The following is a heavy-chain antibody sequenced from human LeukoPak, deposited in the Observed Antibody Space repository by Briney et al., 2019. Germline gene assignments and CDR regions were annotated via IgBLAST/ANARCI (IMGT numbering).Heavy chain of an antibody. V-gene: IGHV1-69*13. Sequence: ASVKVSCKASGYTFTTYAMNWVRQAPGQGLEWMGGIIPIFGTANYAQKFQGRVTITADESTSTAYMELSSLRSEDTAVYYCARVLGYSYGHYYFDYWGQGTLVTVSS. CDR3: ARVLGYSYGHYYFDY. CDR1: GYTFTTYA. J-gene: IGHJ4*02. CDR2: IIPIFGTA. D-gene: IGHD5-18*01.